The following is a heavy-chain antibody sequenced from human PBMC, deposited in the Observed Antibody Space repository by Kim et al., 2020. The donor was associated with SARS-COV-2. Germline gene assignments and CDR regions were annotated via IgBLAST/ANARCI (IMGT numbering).Heavy chain of an antibody. CDR3: AKGPSITLFPGAFDS. V-gene: IGHV3-9*01. Sequence: GGSLRLSCAASGFPFDDHVMHWARQRPGEGLEWVSGISWNGGTIDYADSVKGRFTIFRDNAKNSLFLQMNSLRPEDTAFYYCAKGPSITLFPGAFDSWGQGTLVIVSS. CDR2: ISWNGGTI. CDR1: GFPFDDHV. D-gene: IGHD3-10*01. J-gene: IGHJ4*02.